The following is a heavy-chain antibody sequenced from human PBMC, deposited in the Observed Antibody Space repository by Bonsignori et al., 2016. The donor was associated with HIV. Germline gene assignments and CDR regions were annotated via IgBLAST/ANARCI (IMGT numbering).Heavy chain of an antibody. J-gene: IGHJ4*02. CDR1: GGSISSYY. CDR3: ARARRAYYDFSDAYYSDS. V-gene: IGHV4-4*07. D-gene: IGHD3-3*01. Sequence: SETLSLTCTVSGGSISSYYWTWIRQPAGKGLEWIGRISASGTSNYSPSLKSRLTMSVDTSKNQFSLRLTSVTAADTAVYYCARARRAYYDFSDAYYSDSWGQGTLVTVSS. CDR2: ISASGTS.